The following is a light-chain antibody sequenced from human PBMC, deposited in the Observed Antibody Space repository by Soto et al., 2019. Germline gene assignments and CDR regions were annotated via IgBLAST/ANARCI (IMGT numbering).Light chain of an antibody. Sequence: QSVLTQPPSASATPGQRVTISCSGSNSNIGTNTVNWYQQLPGTAPRLLIYTNNQWPSGVPQRFSGSKTGTSASLAIGGLQSEDGADYYCAAWDDSLGAYVFGTGTKVTV. V-gene: IGLV1-44*01. J-gene: IGLJ1*01. CDR1: NSNIGTNT. CDR3: AAWDDSLGAYV. CDR2: TNN.